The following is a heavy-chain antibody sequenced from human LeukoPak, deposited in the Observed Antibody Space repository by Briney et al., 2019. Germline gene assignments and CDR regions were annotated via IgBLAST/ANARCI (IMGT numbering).Heavy chain of an antibody. V-gene: IGHV3-23*01. Sequence: PGGSLRLSCVVSGFTFSSYSMTWVRQAPGKGLEWVSAISGSGGSTYYADSVKGRFTISRDNSKNTLYLQMNSLRAEDTAVYYCAKDWGPDYGGNGVYWGQGTLVTVSS. CDR1: GFTFSSYS. CDR3: AKDWGPDYGGNGVY. CDR2: ISGSGGST. J-gene: IGHJ4*02. D-gene: IGHD4-23*01.